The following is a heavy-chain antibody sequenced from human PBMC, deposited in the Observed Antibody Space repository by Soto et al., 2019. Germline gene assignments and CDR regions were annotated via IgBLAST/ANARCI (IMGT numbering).Heavy chain of an antibody. Sequence: QVQLQESGPGLVKPSQTLSLTCTVSGGSISSGGYYWSWIRQHPGKGLEWIGYIYYSGSTYYNPSLKSRVTISVDTSKNQFSLKLSSVTAADTAVYYCARGEIAAAGKQALFDYWGQGTLVTVSS. D-gene: IGHD6-13*01. CDR2: IYYSGST. J-gene: IGHJ4*02. CDR1: GGSISSGGYY. CDR3: ARGEIAAAGKQALFDY. V-gene: IGHV4-31*03.